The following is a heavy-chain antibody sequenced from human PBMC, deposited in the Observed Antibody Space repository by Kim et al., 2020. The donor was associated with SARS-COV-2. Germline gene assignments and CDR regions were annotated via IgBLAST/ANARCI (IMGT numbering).Heavy chain of an antibody. CDR2: ILGGGANP. CDR3: AKCQYSYGSDAFDI. D-gene: IGHD5-18*01. Sequence: GGSLRLSCAASGFTFSNYAMNWVRQAPGKGLEWVSGILGGGANPKYADSVKGRFTISRDNSKNTLYLQMNSLRGDDTALYYCAKCQYSYGSDAFDIWGQG. J-gene: IGHJ3*02. CDR1: GFTFSNYA. V-gene: IGHV3-23*01.